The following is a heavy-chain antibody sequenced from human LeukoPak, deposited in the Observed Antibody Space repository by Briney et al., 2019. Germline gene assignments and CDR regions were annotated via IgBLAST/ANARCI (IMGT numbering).Heavy chain of an antibody. Sequence: ASVNVSCKASGYTFTSYGISWVRQAPGQGLEWMGWISAYNGNTNYAQKLQGRVTMTTDTSTSTAYMELRSLRSDDTAVYYCARDRVGDYVWGSYRYADFDYWGQGTLVTVSS. D-gene: IGHD3-16*02. V-gene: IGHV1-18*01. CDR3: ARDRVGDYVWGSYRYADFDY. J-gene: IGHJ4*02. CDR2: ISAYNGNT. CDR1: GYTFTSYG.